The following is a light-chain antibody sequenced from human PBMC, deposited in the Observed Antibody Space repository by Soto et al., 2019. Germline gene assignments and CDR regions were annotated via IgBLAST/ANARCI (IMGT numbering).Light chain of an antibody. CDR1: QSVSSS. V-gene: IGKV3-11*01. Sequence: EIVLTQSPATLSLSPGERATLSCRASQSVSSSLAWYQHTPGQAPRLRIYDASNRATGIPARFSGSGSGTDFNLAISSPEPEDLAVYYCQQRSNWTLNVGGGTKVEIK. J-gene: IGKJ4*01. CDR3: QQRSNWTLN. CDR2: DAS.